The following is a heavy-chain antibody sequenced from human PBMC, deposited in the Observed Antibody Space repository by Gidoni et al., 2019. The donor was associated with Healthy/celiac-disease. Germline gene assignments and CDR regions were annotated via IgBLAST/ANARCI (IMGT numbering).Heavy chain of an antibody. Sequence: QLQLQASGPGLVTPSETLSLTCTVSGGSISSSSYYWGWIRQPPGKGLEWIGSIYYSGSTYYNPSLKSRVTISVDTSKNQFSLKLSSVTAADTAVYYCARINVIAVAGTWWFDPWGQGTLVTVSS. V-gene: IGHV4-39*01. CDR2: IYYSGST. CDR1: GGSISSSSYY. D-gene: IGHD6-19*01. J-gene: IGHJ5*02. CDR3: ARINVIAVAGTWWFDP.